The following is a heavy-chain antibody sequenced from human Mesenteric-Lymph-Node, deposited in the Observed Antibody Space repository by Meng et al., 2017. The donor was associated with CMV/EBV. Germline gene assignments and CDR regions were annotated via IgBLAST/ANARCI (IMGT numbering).Heavy chain of an antibody. CDR2: IYNSGST. CDR1: GFTVSANY. J-gene: IGHJ5*02. Sequence: GESLKISCAASGFTVSANYMSWVRQAPGKGLEWVSVIYNSGSTDYADSVKGRFTISRDNSKNTLYLQMNSLRAEDTAVYYCAREGCSSSSCYWWFDPWGQGTLVTVSS. CDR3: AREGCSSSSCYWWFDP. D-gene: IGHD2-2*01. V-gene: IGHV3-53*01.